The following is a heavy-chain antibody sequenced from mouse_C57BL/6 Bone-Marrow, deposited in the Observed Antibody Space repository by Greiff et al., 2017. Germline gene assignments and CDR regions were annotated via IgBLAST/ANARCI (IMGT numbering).Heavy chain of an antibody. CDR3: AREGNYSLWYFDV. V-gene: IGHV5-17*01. J-gene: IGHJ1*03. CDR2: ISSGSSTI. CDR1: GFTFSDYG. Sequence: EVQGVESGGGLVKPGVSLKLSCAASGFTFSDYGMHWVRQAPEKGLEWVAYISSGSSTIYYADTVKGRFTISRDNAKNTLFLQMTSLRSEDTAMYYCAREGNYSLWYFDVWGTGTTVTVSS. D-gene: IGHD2-1*01.